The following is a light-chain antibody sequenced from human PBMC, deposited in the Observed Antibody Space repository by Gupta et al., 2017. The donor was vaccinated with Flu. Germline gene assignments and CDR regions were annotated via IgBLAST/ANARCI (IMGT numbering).Light chain of an antibody. CDR1: TSNIGAGYD. Sequence: QSVLMQPPSVSGAPGQRATIVCTGSTSNIGAGYDFHWYQQWPEAAPKVLIFDTTSRHSGVPERFSASKSATTATVATTGLQAEDEADYYCQSYYSNRSGLIFGAGTKGTVL. CDR3: QSYYSNRSGLI. J-gene: IGLJ2*01. V-gene: IGLV1-40*01. CDR2: DTT.